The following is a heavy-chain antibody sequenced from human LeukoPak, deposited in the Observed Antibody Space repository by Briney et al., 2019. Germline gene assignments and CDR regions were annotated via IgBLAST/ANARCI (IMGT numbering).Heavy chain of an antibody. CDR2: IRSKAYGGTT. D-gene: IGHD6-13*01. V-gene: IGHV3-49*04. Sequence: GGSLRLSCTASGFTFGDYAMSWVRQAPGKGLEWVGFIRSKAYGGTTEYAASVKGRFTISRDDSKSIAYLQMNSLKTEDTAVYYCTRVDWGSSWYGDPPFDYWGQGTLVTVSS. CDR1: GFTFGDYA. J-gene: IGHJ4*02. CDR3: TRVDWGSSWYGDPPFDY.